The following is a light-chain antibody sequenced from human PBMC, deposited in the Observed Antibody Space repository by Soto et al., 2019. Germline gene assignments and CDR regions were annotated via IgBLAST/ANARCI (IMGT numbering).Light chain of an antibody. CDR2: LNSDGSH. J-gene: IGLJ2*01. CDR3: QTWGTDIHVV. V-gene: IGLV4-69*01. Sequence: QSVLTQSPSASASLGASVKLTCILSSGHSSYAIAWHQQQPEKGPRYLMKLNSDGSHNKGDGVPDRFSGSSSGAERYLTISSLQSEDEAYYYCQTWGTDIHVVFGGGTKLTVL. CDR1: SGHSSYA.